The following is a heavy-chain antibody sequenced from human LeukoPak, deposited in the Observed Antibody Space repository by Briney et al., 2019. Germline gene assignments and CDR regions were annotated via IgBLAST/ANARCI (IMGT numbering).Heavy chain of an antibody. CDR1: GFTFSSYA. J-gene: IGHJ3*02. V-gene: IGHV3-23*01. CDR3: ASGVHYTSGWIDI. CDR2: ISGSSGSTI. Sequence: PGGSLRLSCAASGFTFSSYAMSWVRQAPGKGLEWVSAISGSSGSTIHYVDSVKGRFTISRDNAKNSLFLQMNSLRAEDTAVYYCASGVHYTSGWIDIWGQGTMVTVSS. D-gene: IGHD6-19*01.